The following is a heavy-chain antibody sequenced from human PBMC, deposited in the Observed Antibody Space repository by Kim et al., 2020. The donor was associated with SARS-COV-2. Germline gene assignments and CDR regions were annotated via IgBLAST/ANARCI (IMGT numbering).Heavy chain of an antibody. Sequence: GGSLRLSCAASGFTFDDYAMHWVRQAPGKGLEWVSGISWNSGSIGYADSVKGRFTISRDNAKNSLYLQMNSLRAEDTALYYCAKERGYSGYAYFDYWGQG. D-gene: IGHD5-12*01. V-gene: IGHV3-9*01. CDR1: GFTFDDYA. J-gene: IGHJ4*02. CDR2: ISWNSGSI. CDR3: AKERGYSGYAYFDY.